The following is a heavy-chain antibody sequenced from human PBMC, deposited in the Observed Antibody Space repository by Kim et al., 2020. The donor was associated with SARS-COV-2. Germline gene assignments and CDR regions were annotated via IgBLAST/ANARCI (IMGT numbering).Heavy chain of an antibody. J-gene: IGHJ5*02. CDR3: ARERWLQLEFRGWFDP. CDR1: GGSISSGGYY. D-gene: IGHD5-12*01. Sequence: SETLSLTCTVSGGSISSGGYYWSWIRQHPGKGLEWIGYIYYSGSTYYNPSLKSRVTISVDTSKNQFSLKLSSVTAADTAVYYCARERWLQLEFRGWFDPWGQGTLVTVSS. V-gene: IGHV4-31*03. CDR2: IYYSGST.